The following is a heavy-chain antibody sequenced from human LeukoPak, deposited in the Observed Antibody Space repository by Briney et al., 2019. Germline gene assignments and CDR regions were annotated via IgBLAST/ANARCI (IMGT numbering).Heavy chain of an antibody. V-gene: IGHV1-2*02. CDR3: ARESGWELLYAFDI. Sequence: ASVKVSCKASGYTFTGYYMHWVRQAPGQGLEWMGWINPNSGGTNYAQKFQGRVTMTRDTSISTAYMELSRLRSDDTAVYYCARESGWELLYAFDIWGQGTMVTVSS. CDR1: GYTFTGYY. J-gene: IGHJ3*02. D-gene: IGHD1-26*01. CDR2: INPNSGGT.